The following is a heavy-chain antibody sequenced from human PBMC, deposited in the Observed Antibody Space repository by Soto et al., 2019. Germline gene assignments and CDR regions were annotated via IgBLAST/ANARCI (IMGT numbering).Heavy chain of an antibody. CDR3: AREGHKYYYFWSGYYYGMDV. D-gene: IGHD3-3*01. CDR1: GGTFSSYA. Sequence: QVQLVQSGAEVKKPGSSVKVSCKASGGTFSSYAISWVRQAPGQGLEWKGGIIPLFGTANYAQKCQCRVTITADEYTHTAYTDLSSLRSEDTAVYYCAREGHKYYYFWSGYYYGMDVWGQGTTVTVSS. CDR2: IIPLFGTA. J-gene: IGHJ6*02. V-gene: IGHV1-69*01.